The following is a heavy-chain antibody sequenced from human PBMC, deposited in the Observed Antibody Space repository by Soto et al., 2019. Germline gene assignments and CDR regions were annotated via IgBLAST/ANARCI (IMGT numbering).Heavy chain of an antibody. CDR2: ISSSSSYI. J-gene: IGHJ5*02. Sequence: PGGSLRLSCAASGFTFSSYSMNWVRQAPGKGLEWVSSISSSSSYIYYADSVKGRFTISRDNAKNSLYLQMNSLRAEDTAVYYWARDYRATAGTGWFDPWGQEALFTVSS. CDR1: GFTFSSYS. CDR3: ARDYRATAGTGWFDP. D-gene: IGHD6-13*01. V-gene: IGHV3-21*01.